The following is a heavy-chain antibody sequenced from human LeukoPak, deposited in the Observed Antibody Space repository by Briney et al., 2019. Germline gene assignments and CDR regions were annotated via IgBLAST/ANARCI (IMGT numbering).Heavy chain of an antibody. Sequence: GGSLRLSCAASGFTFSSYSMNWVRLAPGKGLEWVSSITSSSSYIYYADSVKGRFTISRDNAKNSLYLQMNSLRAEDTALYYCARGGEGYGDYSYYFDYWGQGTLVTVSS. CDR2: ITSSSSYI. J-gene: IGHJ4*02. V-gene: IGHV3-21*04. D-gene: IGHD4-17*01. CDR3: ARGGEGYGDYSYYFDY. CDR1: GFTFSSYS.